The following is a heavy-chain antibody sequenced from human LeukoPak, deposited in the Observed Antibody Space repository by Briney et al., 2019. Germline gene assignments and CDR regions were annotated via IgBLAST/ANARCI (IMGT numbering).Heavy chain of an antibody. Sequence: SETLSLTCTVSGDSISSTGYYWGWIRQPPGKGLEWIASISYSGSTYYNPSLKSRVTMSVNTSKNQFSLKQSSVTAADTAVYYCARHVWGTSSLLYYFDYWGQGTLVTVSS. CDR3: ARHVWGTSSLLYYFDY. V-gene: IGHV4-39*01. J-gene: IGHJ4*02. CDR1: GDSISSTGYY. D-gene: IGHD6-6*01. CDR2: ISYSGST.